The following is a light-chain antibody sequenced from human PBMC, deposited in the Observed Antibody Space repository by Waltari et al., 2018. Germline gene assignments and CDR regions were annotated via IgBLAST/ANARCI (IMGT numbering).Light chain of an antibody. V-gene: IGKV3-20*01. CDR2: GAS. Sequence: EIVLTQSPGTLSLSPGDRATLSCRASQSVSSSYLAWYQQKPGQAPRLLIYGASSRATGIPDRFSGSGSGTDFTLTISRLEPEDFAVYYCQQYGSSLPMYTFGQGTKLEIK. J-gene: IGKJ2*01. CDR1: QSVSSSY. CDR3: QQYGSSLPMYT.